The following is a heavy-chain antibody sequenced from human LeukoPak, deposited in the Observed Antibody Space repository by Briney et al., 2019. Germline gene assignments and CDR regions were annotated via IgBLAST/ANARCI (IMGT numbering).Heavy chain of an antibody. CDR3: ARGRFLEWLRPFDY. D-gene: IGHD3-3*01. J-gene: IGHJ4*02. CDR2: INHSGST. CDR1: GGSFSGYY. V-gene: IGHV4-34*01. Sequence: SETLSLTCAVSGGSFSGYYWSWIRQPPGKGLEWSGEINHSGSTNYNPSLKSRVTISVDTSKNQFSLKLSSVTAADTAVYYCARGRFLEWLRPFDYWGQGTLVTVSS.